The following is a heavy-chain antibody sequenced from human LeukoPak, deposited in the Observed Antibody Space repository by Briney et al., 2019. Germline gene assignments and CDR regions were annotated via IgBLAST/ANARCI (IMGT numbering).Heavy chain of an antibody. CDR2: ISSSGSTI. CDR3: ARDDAIGAFDI. CDR1: GFTFSSYE. J-gene: IGHJ3*02. Sequence: GGSLRLSCAAYGFTFSSYEMNWVRQAPGKGLEWVSYISSSGSTIYYADSVKGRFTISRDNAKNSLYLQMNSLRAEDTAVYYCARDDAIGAFDIWGQGTMVTVSS. V-gene: IGHV3-48*03. D-gene: IGHD2-8*01.